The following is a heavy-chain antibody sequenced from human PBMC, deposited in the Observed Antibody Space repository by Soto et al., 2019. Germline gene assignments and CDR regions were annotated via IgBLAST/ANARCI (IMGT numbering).Heavy chain of an antibody. J-gene: IGHJ4*02. CDR1: GFTFSSYA. V-gene: IGHV3-64D*06. Sequence: PGGSLRLSCSASGFTFSSYAMHWVRQAPGKGLEYVSAISSNGGSTYYADSVKGRFTISRDNSKNTLYLQMSSLRAEDTAVYYCVKALRYFDWLPDFDYWGQGXLVTVPS. CDR2: ISSNGGST. D-gene: IGHD3-9*01. CDR3: VKALRYFDWLPDFDY.